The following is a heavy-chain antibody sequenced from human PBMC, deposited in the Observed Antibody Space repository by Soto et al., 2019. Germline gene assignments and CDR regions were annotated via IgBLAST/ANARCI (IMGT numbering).Heavy chain of an antibody. CDR3: AKELRIAARHWYYYGMDV. CDR2: ISYDGSNK. D-gene: IGHD6-6*01. Sequence: QVQLVESGGGVVQPGRSLRLSCAASGFTFSSYGMHWVRQAPGKGLEXXXXISYDGSNKYYADSVKGRLTISRDNSKNTXYLQMNXVXAXXXXVYXWAKELRIAARHWYYYGMDVWGQGTTVTVSS. J-gene: IGHJ6*02. V-gene: IGHV3-30*18. CDR1: GFTFSSYG.